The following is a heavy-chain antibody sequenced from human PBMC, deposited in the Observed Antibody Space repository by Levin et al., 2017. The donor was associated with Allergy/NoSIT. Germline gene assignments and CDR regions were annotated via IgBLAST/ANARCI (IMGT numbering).Heavy chain of an antibody. D-gene: IGHD2-21*02. CDR3: AKESDDSSAFDI. CDR1: GFTFSSYG. V-gene: IGHV3-30*18. J-gene: IGHJ3*02. CDR2: ISYDGSNK. Sequence: PGESLKISCAASGFTFSSYGMHWVRQAPGKGLEWVAVISYDGSNKYYADSVKGRFTISRDNSKNTLYLQMNSLRAEDTAVYYCAKESDDSSAFDIWGQGTMVTVSS.